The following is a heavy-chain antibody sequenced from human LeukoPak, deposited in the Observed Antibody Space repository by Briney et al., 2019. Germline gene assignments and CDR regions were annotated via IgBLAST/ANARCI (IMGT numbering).Heavy chain of an antibody. V-gene: IGHV4-61*08. CDR3: ARTYYDFWSGPYGMDV. CDR2: IYYSGST. D-gene: IGHD3-3*01. J-gene: IGHJ6*02. Sequence: SETLSLTCTVSGGSISSGGYYWSWIRQHPGKGLEWIGYIYYSGSTNYNPSLKSRVTISVDTSKNQFSLKLSSVTAADTAVYYCARTYYDFWSGPYGMDVWGQGTTVTVSS. CDR1: GGSISSGGYY.